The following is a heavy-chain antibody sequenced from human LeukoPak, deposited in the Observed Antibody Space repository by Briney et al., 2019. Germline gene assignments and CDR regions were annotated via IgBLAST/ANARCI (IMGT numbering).Heavy chain of an antibody. V-gene: IGHV4-59*01. CDR1: GGSISSYY. Sequence: SETLSLTCTVSGGSISSYYWSWIRQPPGKGLEWIGYIYYSGTNYNPSLKSRVTISLDTSKNQFSLKLSSVTAADTAVYYCARGYTYASYYFDYWGQGTLVTASS. CDR2: IYYSGT. J-gene: IGHJ4*02. D-gene: IGHD5-18*01. CDR3: ARGYTYASYYFDY.